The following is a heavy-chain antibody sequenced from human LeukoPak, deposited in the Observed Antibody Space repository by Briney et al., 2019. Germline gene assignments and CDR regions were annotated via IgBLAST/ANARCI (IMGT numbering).Heavy chain of an antibody. D-gene: IGHD6-19*01. Sequence: SCKASGGTFSSYAISWVRQAPGKGLEWVSAISGSGGSTYYADSVKGRFTISRDNSKNTLYLQMNSLRAEDTAVYYCAKVPPGIAVAGHFDYWGQGTLVTVSS. CDR1: GGTFSSYA. J-gene: IGHJ4*02. CDR3: AKVPPGIAVAGHFDY. CDR2: ISGSGGST. V-gene: IGHV3-23*01.